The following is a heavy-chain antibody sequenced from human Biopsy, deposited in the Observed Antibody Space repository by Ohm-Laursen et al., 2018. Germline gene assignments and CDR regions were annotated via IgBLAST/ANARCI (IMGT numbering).Heavy chain of an antibody. D-gene: IGHD5-24*01. CDR3: ARDIWLVRLETATMQYSHMDV. CDR2: IKRDGSQS. J-gene: IGHJ6*02. Sequence: SLRLSCTASGFTFSTYWMTWVRQAPGKGLEWVANIKRDGSQSNHADSVKGRFTISRDNAKSSLYLQMNSLRAEDTAVYYCARDIWLVRLETATMQYSHMDVWGQGTAVSVSS. CDR1: GFTFSTYW. V-gene: IGHV3-7*01.